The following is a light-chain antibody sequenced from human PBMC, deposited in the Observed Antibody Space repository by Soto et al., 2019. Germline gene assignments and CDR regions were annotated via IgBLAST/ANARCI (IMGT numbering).Light chain of an antibody. J-gene: IGLJ2*01. CDR1: SSDVGGYNY. CDR3: SSYTGSSTLLV. V-gene: IGLV2-14*03. Sequence: QSVLTQPAYVSGSPGQSITISSTGTSSDVGGYNYVSWYQHHPGKAPKLKIYDVNNRPSGVSNRFSGSKSGNTASLTISGLQAEYEADYYCSSYTGSSTLLVFGGGTKLTVL. CDR2: DVN.